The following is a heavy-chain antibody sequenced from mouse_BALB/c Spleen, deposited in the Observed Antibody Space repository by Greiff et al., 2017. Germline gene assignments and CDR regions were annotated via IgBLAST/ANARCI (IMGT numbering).Heavy chain of an antibody. CDR2: ISSGGSYT. D-gene: IGHD2-14*01. CDR3: ASSIGDYYAMDY. Sequence: EVKLVESGGGLVKPGGSLKLSCAASGFTFSSYAMSWVRQTPEKRLEWVATISSGGSYTYYPDSVKGRFTISRDNAKNTLYLQMSSLRSEDTAMYYCASSIGDYYAMDYWGQGTSVTVSS. CDR1: GFTFSSYA. V-gene: IGHV5-9-3*01. J-gene: IGHJ4*01.